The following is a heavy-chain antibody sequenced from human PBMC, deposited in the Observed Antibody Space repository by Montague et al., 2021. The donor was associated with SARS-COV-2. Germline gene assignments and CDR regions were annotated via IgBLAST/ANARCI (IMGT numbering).Heavy chain of an antibody. CDR2: VYASGXT. Sequence: TLSLTCTVSGGSISSGSYYWSWIRQPAGKGLEWIGRVYASGXTXYXPSLKSRVTISLDTSKNQFSMGLSSVTAADTALYYCTRGLASVDSWGQGTLVTVSS. CDR1: GGSISSGSYY. J-gene: IGHJ5*01. CDR3: TRGLASVDS. V-gene: IGHV4-61*02.